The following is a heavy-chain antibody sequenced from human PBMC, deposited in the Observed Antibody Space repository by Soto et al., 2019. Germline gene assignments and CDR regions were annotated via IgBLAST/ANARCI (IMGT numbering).Heavy chain of an antibody. V-gene: IGHV4-59*01. CDR1: GGSISSYY. CDR3: ERGGAYSGGVCYPELAYYAMDV. CDR2: IYYSGST. D-gene: IGHD2-21*02. Sequence: QVQLQESGPGLVKPSETLSLTCTVSGGSISSYYWSWIRQPPGKGLARMGYIYYSGSTNYNPSLKSRLTIEVEAAEHRYSLMLSCEAAAATAVYYCERGGAYSGGVCYPELAYYAMDVWGQGTTVTVSS. J-gene: IGHJ6*02.